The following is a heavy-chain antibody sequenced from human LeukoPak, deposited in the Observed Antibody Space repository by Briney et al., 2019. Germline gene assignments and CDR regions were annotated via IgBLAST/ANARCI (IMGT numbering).Heavy chain of an antibody. D-gene: IGHD5-24*01. Sequence: GESLKISCKGSGYSFTSYWIGWVRQMPGKGLEWMGIIYPGGSDIRYSPSFQGQVTISADKSISTAYLQWSSLKASDTAMYYCARLEVEMATVYFDYWGQGILVTVSS. V-gene: IGHV5-51*01. CDR3: ARLEVEMATVYFDY. CDR2: IYPGGSDI. CDR1: GYSFTSYW. J-gene: IGHJ4*02.